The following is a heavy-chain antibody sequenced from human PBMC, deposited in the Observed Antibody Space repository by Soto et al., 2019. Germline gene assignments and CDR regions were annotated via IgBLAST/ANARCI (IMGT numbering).Heavy chain of an antibody. J-gene: IGHJ5*02. CDR1: GGTFCSYA. Sequence: ASVKVSCKASGGTFCSYAISWVRQAPGQGLKWMGGIIPIFGTANYAQKFQGRVTITADESTSTAYMELSSLRSEDTAVYYCPTDQSHYSDERWFDPWRQGTLVTVSS. CDR3: PTDQSHYSDERWFDP. V-gene: IGHV1-69*13. CDR2: IIPIFGTA. D-gene: IGHD4-17*01.